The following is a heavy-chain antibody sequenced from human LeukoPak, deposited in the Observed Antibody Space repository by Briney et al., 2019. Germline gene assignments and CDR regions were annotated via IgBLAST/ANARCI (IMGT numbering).Heavy chain of an antibody. CDR1: GVSISSYY. V-gene: IGHV4-59*08. D-gene: IGHD6-13*01. Sequence: SETLSLTCTVSGVSISSYYWTWIRQPPGKGLEWIGNIHYSGSPNYSPSLKSRVTMSLDTSKNQFSLKLSSVTAADTAVYYCARPVDSSIWYDALDIWGQGTVVTVSS. CDR3: ARPVDSSIWYDALDI. CDR2: IHYSGSP. J-gene: IGHJ3*02.